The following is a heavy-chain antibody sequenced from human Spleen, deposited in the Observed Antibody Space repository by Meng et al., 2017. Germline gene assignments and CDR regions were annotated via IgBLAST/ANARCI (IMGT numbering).Heavy chain of an antibody. Sequence: GESLKISCKSSGYSFATYWLGWVRQVPGQGLEWMGSIYPADSDTKYSPSFQGQVTLSVDKSISAACLQWNSVKASDSAMYFCARIYGGNHFDYWGQGTLVTVSS. CDR3: ARIYGGNHFDY. CDR1: GYSFATYW. J-gene: IGHJ4*02. D-gene: IGHD4-23*01. CDR2: IYPADSDT. V-gene: IGHV5-51*01.